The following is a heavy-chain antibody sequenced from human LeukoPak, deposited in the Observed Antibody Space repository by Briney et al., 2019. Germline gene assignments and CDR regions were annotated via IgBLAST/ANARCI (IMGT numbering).Heavy chain of an antibody. CDR3: AREGRRNYYDSSGPIDY. V-gene: IGHV4-31*03. CDR1: GGSISSSNYY. CDR2: IYYSGST. Sequence: PSETLSLTCTVSGGSISSSNYYWGWIRQHPGKGLEWIGYIYYSGSTYYNPSLKSRVTISEDTSKNQFSLKLSSVTAADTAVYYCAREGRRNYYDSSGPIDYWGQGTLVTVSS. J-gene: IGHJ4*02. D-gene: IGHD3-22*01.